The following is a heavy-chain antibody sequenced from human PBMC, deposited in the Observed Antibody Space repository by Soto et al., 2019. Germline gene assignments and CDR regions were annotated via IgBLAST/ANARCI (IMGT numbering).Heavy chain of an antibody. CDR1: GGSFSGYY. Sequence: SETLSLTCAVYGGSFSGYYWSWIRQPPGKGLEWIGEINHSGSTNYNPSLKSRVTISVDTSKNQFSLKLSSVTAADTAVYYCARESKREYSGYGFDYWGQGTLVTVSS. CDR3: ARESKREYSGYGFDY. D-gene: IGHD5-12*01. J-gene: IGHJ4*02. CDR2: INHSGST. V-gene: IGHV4-34*01.